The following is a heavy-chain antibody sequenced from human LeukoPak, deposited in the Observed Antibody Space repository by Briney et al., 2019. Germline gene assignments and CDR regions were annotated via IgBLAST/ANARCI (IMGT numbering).Heavy chain of an antibody. D-gene: IGHD3-10*01. CDR1: GCTFTSYY. CDR3: ARGGFGELLSSEFDY. V-gene: IGHV1-46*01. Sequence: ASVKVSCKASGCTFTSYYMHWVRQAPGQGLEWMGIINPSAGTTTYAQKFQGRVTMTRDTSTSTVYMELSSLRSEDTAVYYCARGGFGELLSSEFDYWGQGTLVTVSS. CDR2: INPSAGTT. J-gene: IGHJ4*02.